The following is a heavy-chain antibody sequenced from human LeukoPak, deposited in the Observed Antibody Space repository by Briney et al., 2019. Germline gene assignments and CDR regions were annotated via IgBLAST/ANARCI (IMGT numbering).Heavy chain of an antibody. J-gene: IGHJ4*02. Sequence: GGSLRLSCAASGFTFSSYAMHWVRQAPGKGLEWVAVISYDGSNKYYADSVKGRFTISRDNSKNTLYLQMNSLGAEDTAVYYCARGFDYFDYWGQGTLVTVSS. CDR3: ARGFDYFDY. CDR2: ISYDGSNK. CDR1: GFTFSSYA. V-gene: IGHV3-30-3*01. D-gene: IGHD3-3*01.